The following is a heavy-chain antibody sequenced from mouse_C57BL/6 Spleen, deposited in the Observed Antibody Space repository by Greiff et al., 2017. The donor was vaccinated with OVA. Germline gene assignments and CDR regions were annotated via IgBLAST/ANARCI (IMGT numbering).Heavy chain of an antibody. Sequence: EVKLMESGGGLVQPGGSLSLSCAASGFTFTDYYMSWVRQPPGKALEWLGFIRNKANGYTTEYSASVKGRFTISRDNSQSILYLQMNALRAEDSATYYCARFSPYYYGSSTGYFDVWGTGTTVTVSS. CDR3: ARFSPYYYGSSTGYFDV. D-gene: IGHD1-1*01. CDR1: GFTFTDYY. CDR2: IRNKANGYTT. J-gene: IGHJ1*03. V-gene: IGHV7-3*01.